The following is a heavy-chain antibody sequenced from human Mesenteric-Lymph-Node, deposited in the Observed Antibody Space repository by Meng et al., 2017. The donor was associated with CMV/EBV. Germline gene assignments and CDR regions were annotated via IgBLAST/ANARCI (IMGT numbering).Heavy chain of an antibody. J-gene: IGHJ3*02. CDR2: TNPSGEST. CDR3: ARDASVVTGAFDI. V-gene: IGHV1-46*01. D-gene: IGHD4-23*01. CDR1: GYTFTTYY. Sequence: ASVKVSCKASGYTFTTYYIHWVRQAPGQGLERMGITNPSGESTTYAQMFQGRVTMTRDTSTSTVYMELSSLRSEDTAVYYCARDASVVTGAFDIWGQGTMVTVSS.